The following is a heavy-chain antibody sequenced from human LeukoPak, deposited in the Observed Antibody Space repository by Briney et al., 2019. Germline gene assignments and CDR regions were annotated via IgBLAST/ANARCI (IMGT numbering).Heavy chain of an antibody. D-gene: IGHD2-15*01. CDR1: GGSINSGSFY. V-gene: IGHV4-61*09. J-gene: IGHJ4*01. Sequence: SETLSLTCTVSGGSINSGSFYWNWIRQSAGKGLEWIGHIYTSGTTNCNPSLKSRVTISLDTSKNQFSLKLNSVTAADTAVYYCGGSHSATWYDWWGQGTLVTVAS. CDR2: IYTSGTT. CDR3: GGSHSATWYDW.